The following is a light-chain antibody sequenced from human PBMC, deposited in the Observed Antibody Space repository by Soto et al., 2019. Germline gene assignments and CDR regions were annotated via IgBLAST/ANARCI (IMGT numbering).Light chain of an antibody. V-gene: IGKV3-15*01. CDR3: QQYKDWPVT. CDR1: QSVGIN. CDR2: SAS. Sequence: EIVMTQSPATLSVSPGERATLSCRASQSVGINLAWYRHKPGQAPSLLISSASARATGLADRFSGSGSGTEFTLTIYTLQSEDSAVYYCQQYKDWPVTFGQGTYLEIK. J-gene: IGKJ2*01.